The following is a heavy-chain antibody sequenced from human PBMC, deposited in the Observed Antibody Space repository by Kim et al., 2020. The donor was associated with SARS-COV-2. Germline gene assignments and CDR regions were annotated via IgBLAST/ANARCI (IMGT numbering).Heavy chain of an antibody. CDR3: AREDGSWPLNWFDP. J-gene: IGHJ5*02. V-gene: IGHV3-21*04. CDR1: GFTFSSYS. Sequence: GGSLRLSCAASGFTFSSYSMNWVRQAPGKGLEWVSSISSSSSYIYYADSVKGRFTISRDNAKNSLYLQMNSLRAEDTAVYYCAREDGSWPLNWFDPWGQGTLVTVSS. D-gene: IGHD6-13*01. CDR2: ISSSSSYI.